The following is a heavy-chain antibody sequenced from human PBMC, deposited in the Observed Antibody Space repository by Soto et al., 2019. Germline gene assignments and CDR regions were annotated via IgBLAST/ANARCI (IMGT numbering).Heavy chain of an antibody. Sequence: SETLSLTCTVSGGSITSNAYYWGWIRQPPGKGLEWLGYIYYSGSASYNPSLKSRVTMSVDTSKNQFSLKLSSVTAADTAVYYCARADSSSWYENYMGVWGKGTTVTVSS. CDR1: GGSITSNAYY. V-gene: IGHV4-39*07. D-gene: IGHD6-13*01. CDR2: IYYSGSA. J-gene: IGHJ6*03. CDR3: ARADSSSWYENYMGV.